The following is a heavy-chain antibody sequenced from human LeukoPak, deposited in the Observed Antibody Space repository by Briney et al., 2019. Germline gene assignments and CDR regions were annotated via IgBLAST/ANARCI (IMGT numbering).Heavy chain of an antibody. D-gene: IGHD6-19*01. CDR1: GFTFSSYA. CDR2: IWHDGSNQ. J-gene: IGHJ4*02. Sequence: GGSLRLSCVASGFTFSSYAMHWVRQAPGKGLEWVAVIWHDGSNQTYADSVKGRFTISRDNSKNTLDLHMNSLRAEDTAMYYCARDRGPGGLAGTYYWGQGTLVTVSS. CDR3: ARDRGPGGLAGTYY. V-gene: IGHV3-33*01.